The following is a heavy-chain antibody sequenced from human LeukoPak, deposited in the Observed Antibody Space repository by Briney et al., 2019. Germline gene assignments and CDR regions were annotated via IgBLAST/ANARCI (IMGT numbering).Heavy chain of an antibody. J-gene: IGHJ4*02. Sequence: ASVKVSCKASGYTFTSYGISWVRQAPGQGLEWMGWISAYNGNTNYTQKLQGRVTMTTDTSTSTAYMELRSLRSDDTAVYYCARDQHYDILTGYHKNYFDYWGQGTLVTVSS. CDR1: GYTFTSYG. V-gene: IGHV1-18*01. CDR2: ISAYNGNT. D-gene: IGHD3-9*01. CDR3: ARDQHYDILTGYHKNYFDY.